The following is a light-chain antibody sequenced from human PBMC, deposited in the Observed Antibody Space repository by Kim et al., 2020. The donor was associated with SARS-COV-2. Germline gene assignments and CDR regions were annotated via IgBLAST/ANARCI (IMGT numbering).Light chain of an antibody. V-gene: IGKV2-30*02. CDR3: LQGTHSPPWT. CDR1: QSLVHSDGNTY. J-gene: IGKJ1*01. Sequence: DVVMTQSPLSLPVTLGQPASISCRSSQSLVHSDGNTYLSWFQQRPGQSPRRLIYKVSNRDSGVPDRFSGSGSGSEFTLKISRVEAEDVGVYYCLQGTHSPPWTFDQGTKVDIK. CDR2: KVS.